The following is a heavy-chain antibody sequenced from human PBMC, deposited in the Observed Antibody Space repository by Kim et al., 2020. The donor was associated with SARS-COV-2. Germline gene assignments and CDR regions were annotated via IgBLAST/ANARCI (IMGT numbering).Heavy chain of an antibody. CDR2: ISSSSSTI. D-gene: IGHD4-17*01. CDR3: AREIVSWDYGEAVDAFDI. V-gene: IGHV3-48*04. Sequence: GGSLRLSCAASGFTFSSYSMNWVRQAPGKGLEWVSYISSSSSTIYYADSVKGRFTISRDNAKNSLYLQMNSLRAEDTAVYYCAREIVSWDYGEAVDAFDIWGQGTMVTVSS. J-gene: IGHJ3*02. CDR1: GFTFSSYS.